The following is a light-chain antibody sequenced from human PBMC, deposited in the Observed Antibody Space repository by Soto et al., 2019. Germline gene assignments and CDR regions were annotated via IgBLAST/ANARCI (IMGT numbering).Light chain of an antibody. CDR1: SCNIGSNY. Sequence: QSVLTQPPSASGTPGQRVTISCSGSSCNIGSNYVYWYHQLPGTAPKLVIYRNNQRPSGVPDRISGSKSGTSASLAISGLRSEDEADYYCAAWDDRLSGLVSGRGTKVTVL. J-gene: IGLJ2*01. CDR2: RNN. V-gene: IGLV1-47*01. CDR3: AAWDDRLSGLV.